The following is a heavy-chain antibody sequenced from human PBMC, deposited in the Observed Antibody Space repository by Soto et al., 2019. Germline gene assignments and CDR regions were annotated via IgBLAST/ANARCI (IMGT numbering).Heavy chain of an antibody. Sequence: TLSLTCAVYGGSFSGYYWSWIRQPPGKGLEWIGEINHSGSTNYNPSLKSRVTISVDTSKNQFSLKLSSVTAADTAVYYCARRDRGMITFGGVIVAGLGYWGQGTLVTVSS. CDR1: GGSFSGYY. J-gene: IGHJ4*01. CDR2: INHSGST. D-gene: IGHD3-16*02. V-gene: IGHV4-34*01. CDR3: ARRDRGMITFGGVIVAGLGY.